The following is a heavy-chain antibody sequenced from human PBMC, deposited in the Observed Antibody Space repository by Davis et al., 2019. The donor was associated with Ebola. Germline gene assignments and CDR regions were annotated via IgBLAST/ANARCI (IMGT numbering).Heavy chain of an antibody. J-gene: IGHJ4*02. CDR1: GGSISSSSYY. V-gene: IGHV4-39*01. Sequence: MPGGSLRLSCTVSGGSISSSSYYWGWIRQPPGKGLEWIGSIYYSGSTYYNPSLKRRVTISVDTSKNQFSLKLSSVTAADTAVYYCASNFDWTVFDYWGQGTLVTVSS. CDR2: IYYSGST. CDR3: ASNFDWTVFDY. D-gene: IGHD3-9*01.